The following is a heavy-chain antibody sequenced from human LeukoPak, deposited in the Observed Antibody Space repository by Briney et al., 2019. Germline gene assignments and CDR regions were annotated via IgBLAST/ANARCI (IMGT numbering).Heavy chain of an antibody. CDR1: GLTFDDYA. CDR2: ISGDGRRT. CDR3: AKDIGGYSYAADY. D-gene: IGHD5-12*01. V-gene: IGHV3-43*02. J-gene: IGHJ4*02. Sequence: GGSLRLSCAASGLTFDDYAMHWFRQAPGKGLEWVSLISGDGRRTYSADSVKGRFTISRDNSKNSLYLQMNSLRIEDTALYYCAKDIGGYSYAADYWGQGTLVTVSS.